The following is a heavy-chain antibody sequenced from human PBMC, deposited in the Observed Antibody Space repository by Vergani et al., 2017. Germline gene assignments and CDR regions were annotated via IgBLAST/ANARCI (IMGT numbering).Heavy chain of an antibody. D-gene: IGHD2-15*01. CDR3: ARLSYDATPYLQGGYDC. CDR1: GFTFSSYA. Sequence: EVQLLESGGGLVQPGGSLRLSCPASGFTFSSYATSWVRQAPGKGLGWVAAVSARYPSTYYADSVKGRFTISRDNSKNMLYLQMNSLRAEDTAVYYCARLSYDATPYLQGGYDCWGQGTLVSVSS. CDR2: VSARYPST. J-gene: IGHJ4*02. V-gene: IGHV3-23*01.